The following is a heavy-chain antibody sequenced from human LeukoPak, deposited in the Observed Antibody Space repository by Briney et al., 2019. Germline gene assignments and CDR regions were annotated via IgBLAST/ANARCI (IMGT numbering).Heavy chain of an antibody. J-gene: IGHJ6*03. V-gene: IGHV1-2*02. D-gene: IGHD6-25*01. CDR1: GYTFTGYY. CDR3: ARDSSGWHYYYMDV. Sequence: ASVKVSCKASGYTFTGYYMHWVRQAPGQGLEWMGWINPNSGGTNYAQKFQGRVTMTRDTSISTAYMELSRLRSDDTAVYYCARDSSGWHYYYMDVWGKGTTVTVSS. CDR2: INPNSGGT.